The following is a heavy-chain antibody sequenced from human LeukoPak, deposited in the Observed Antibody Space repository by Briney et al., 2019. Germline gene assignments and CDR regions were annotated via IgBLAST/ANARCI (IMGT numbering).Heavy chain of an antibody. Sequence: SETLSLTCTVSGGSISSGGYYWSWIRQHPGKGLEWIGYIYYSGSTYYNPSLKGRVTISVDTSKNQFSLKLSSVTAADTAVYYCARGEGADWNGGMDVWGQGTTVTVSS. V-gene: IGHV4-31*03. J-gene: IGHJ6*02. CDR3: ARGEGADWNGGMDV. CDR2: IYYSGST. CDR1: GGSISSGGYY. D-gene: IGHD1-1*01.